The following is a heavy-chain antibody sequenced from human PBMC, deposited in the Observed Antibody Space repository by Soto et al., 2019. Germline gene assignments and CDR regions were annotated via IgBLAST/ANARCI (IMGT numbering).Heavy chain of an antibody. V-gene: IGHV4-31*03. CDR2: IYYSGST. Sequence: QVQLQESGPGLVKPSQTLSLTCTVSGGSISSGGYYWSWICQHPGKGLEWIGYIYYSGSTYYNPSLKSRVTTSVDTSKNQFSLKLSSVTAADTAVYSCASSFGVAAAGPFDYWGQGTLVTVSS. D-gene: IGHD6-13*01. CDR3: ASSFGVAAAGPFDY. CDR1: GGSISSGGYY. J-gene: IGHJ4*02.